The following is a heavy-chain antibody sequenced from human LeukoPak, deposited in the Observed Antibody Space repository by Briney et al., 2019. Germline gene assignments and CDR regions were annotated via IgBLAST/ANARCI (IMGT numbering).Heavy chain of an antibody. CDR1: GGSFSGYY. CDR3: ARGLGYSYGLFDY. V-gene: IGHV4-34*01. CDR2: INHSGST. Sequence: PSETLSLTCAVYGGSFSGYYWSWIRRPPGKGLEWIGEINHSGSTNYNPSLKSRVTISVDTSKNQFSLKLSSVTAADTAVYYCARGLGYSYGLFDYWGQGTLVTVSS. D-gene: IGHD5-18*01. J-gene: IGHJ4*02.